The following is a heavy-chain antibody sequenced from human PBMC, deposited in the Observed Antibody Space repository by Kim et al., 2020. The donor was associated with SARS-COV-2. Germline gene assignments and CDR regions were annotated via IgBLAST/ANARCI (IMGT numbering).Heavy chain of an antibody. V-gene: IGHV1-3*01. Sequence: ASVKVSCKASGYTFTSYAMHWVRQAPGQRLEWMGWINAGNGNTKYSQKFQGRVTITRDTSASTAYMELSSLRSEDRAVYYCARDPPYYYDSSGTWGHQYYFDYWGQGTLVTVSS. CDR1: GYTFTSYA. CDR3: ARDPPYYYDSSGTWGHQYYFDY. CDR2: INAGNGNT. D-gene: IGHD3-22*01. J-gene: IGHJ4*02.